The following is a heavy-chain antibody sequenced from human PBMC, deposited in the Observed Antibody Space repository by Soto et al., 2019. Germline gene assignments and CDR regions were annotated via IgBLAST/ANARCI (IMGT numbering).Heavy chain of an antibody. J-gene: IGHJ3*02. CDR2: IKQDGSEK. V-gene: IGHV3-7*01. Sequence: EVQLVESGGGLVQPGGSLRLSCAASGFTFSSYWMSWVRQAPGKGLEWVANIKQDGSEKYYVDSVKGRFTISRDNAKNSLYLQMNSLRAEDTAVYYCAREPRVDTAMVKDAFDIWGQGTMVTVSS. CDR1: GFTFSSYW. CDR3: AREPRVDTAMVKDAFDI. D-gene: IGHD5-18*01.